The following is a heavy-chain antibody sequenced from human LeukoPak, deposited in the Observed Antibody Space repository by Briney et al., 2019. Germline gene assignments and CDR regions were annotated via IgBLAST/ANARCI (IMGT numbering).Heavy chain of an antibody. CDR2: IYYSGST. V-gene: IGHV4-59*08. CDR1: GGSISSFY. CDR3: ARLVGGWFDP. D-gene: IGHD2-21*01. J-gene: IGHJ5*02. Sequence: SETLSLTCTVSGGSISSFYWSWIRQPPGRGLEWIGYIYYSGSTNYNPSLKSRVTISVDTSKNQFSLKLSSVTAADTAVYYCARLVGGWFDPWGQGTLVTVSS.